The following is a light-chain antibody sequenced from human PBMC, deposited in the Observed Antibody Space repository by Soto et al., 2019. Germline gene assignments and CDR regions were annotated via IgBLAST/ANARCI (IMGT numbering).Light chain of an antibody. V-gene: IGKV3-11*01. Sequence: EIVLTQSPATLSLSPGERAALSCRASQSIPSHLAWYQQKPGQAPRLLIYDASNRATGIPARFSGSGSGTDFTLTISRLEPEDFAVYYCQHRTNWLPVTFSQGTRLEIK. CDR3: QHRTNWLPVT. CDR2: DAS. CDR1: QSIPSH. J-gene: IGKJ5*01.